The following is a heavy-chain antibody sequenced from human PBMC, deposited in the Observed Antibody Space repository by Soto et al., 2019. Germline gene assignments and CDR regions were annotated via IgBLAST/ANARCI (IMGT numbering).Heavy chain of an antibody. J-gene: IGHJ5*02. CDR2: IGGSGAGA. CDR3: AKDIRSSAGVMGCT. V-gene: IGHV3-23*01. CDR1: GFTFSSFA. Sequence: GGSLRLSCAASGFTFSSFAMSWVRQAPGKGLEWVSTIGGSGAGAYYADSVRGRFTISRDNSKSTLYLQMNSLRDDDTAVFYCAKDIRSSAGVMGCTWGQGTLVTVSS. D-gene: IGHD2-21*01.